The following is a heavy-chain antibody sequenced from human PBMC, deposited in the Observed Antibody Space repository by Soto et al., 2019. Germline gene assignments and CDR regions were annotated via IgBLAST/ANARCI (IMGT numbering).Heavy chain of an antibody. D-gene: IGHD6-19*01. J-gene: IGHJ4*02. CDR1: GFTFSSYA. V-gene: IGHV3-30-3*01. CDR3: ARAEECSGCHPDY. Sequence: ESGGGVVQPGRSLRLSCAASGFTFSSYAMHWVRQAPGKGLEWVAVISDDGSNKYYADSVKGRFTISRDNSKNTLYLQVNSLRAEDTAVYYCARAEECSGCHPDYWGQGALVAVSS. CDR2: ISDDGSNK.